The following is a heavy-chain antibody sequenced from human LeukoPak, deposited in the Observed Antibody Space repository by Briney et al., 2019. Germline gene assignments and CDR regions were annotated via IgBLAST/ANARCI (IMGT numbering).Heavy chain of an antibody. V-gene: IGHV3-7*01. CDR1: GFTFNRCW. CDR2: INPDGRDT. CDR3: TSWGDTTAEYFQR. D-gene: IGHD2-21*02. J-gene: IGHJ1*01. Sequence: GGSLRLSCVVSGFTFNRCWMNWVRQAPGKGLEWVAHINPDGRDTYYVDSVKGRFTISRDNAQNSMYLQMNSPRVEDTAVYYCTSWGDTTAEYFQRWGQGTLVTVSS.